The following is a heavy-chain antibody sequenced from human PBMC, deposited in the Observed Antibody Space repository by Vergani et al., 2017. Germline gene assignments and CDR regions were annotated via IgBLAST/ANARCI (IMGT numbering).Heavy chain of an antibody. Sequence: VQLVESGGGVVQPGRSLRLSCAASGFTFSSYAMHWVRQAPGKGLEWVAVISYDGSNKDYADSVKGRFTISRDNSKNTLYLQMNSLRAEDTAVYYCARVKLDSSGSDAFDIWGQGTMVTVSS. V-gene: IGHV3-30-3*01. CDR3: ARVKLDSSGSDAFDI. CDR1: GFTFSSYA. J-gene: IGHJ3*02. CDR2: ISYDGSNK. D-gene: IGHD6-19*01.